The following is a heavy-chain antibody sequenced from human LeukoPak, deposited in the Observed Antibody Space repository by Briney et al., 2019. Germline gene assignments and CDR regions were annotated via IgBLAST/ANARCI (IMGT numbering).Heavy chain of an antibody. D-gene: IGHD1-26*01. J-gene: IGHJ3*02. CDR1: GGSISSSSYY. V-gene: IGHV4-61*01. Sequence: SETLSLTCTVSGGSISSSSYYWSWIRQPPGKGLEWIGYIYYSGSTNYNPSLKSRVTISVDTSKNQFSLKLSSVTAADTAVYYCARESGSYYGDPAFDIWGQGTMVTVSS. CDR3: ARESGSYYGDPAFDI. CDR2: IYYSGST.